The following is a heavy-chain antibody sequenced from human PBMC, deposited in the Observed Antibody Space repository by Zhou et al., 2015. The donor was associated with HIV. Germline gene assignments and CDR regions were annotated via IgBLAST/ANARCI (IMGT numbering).Heavy chain of an antibody. V-gene: IGHV1-69*01. D-gene: IGHD4-17*01. Sequence: QVQLVQSGAEVKKPGSSVKVSCKASGGTFSSYTITWVRQAPGQGLEWMGGIIPFFGTANYAQKFQGRVTITADESTSTAYMEMSSLRSEDTAVYYCASRAPTVTGVVNAFDIWGQGTMVTVSS. CDR1: GGTFSSYT. J-gene: IGHJ3*02. CDR3: ASRAPTVTGVVNAFDI. CDR2: IIPFFGTA.